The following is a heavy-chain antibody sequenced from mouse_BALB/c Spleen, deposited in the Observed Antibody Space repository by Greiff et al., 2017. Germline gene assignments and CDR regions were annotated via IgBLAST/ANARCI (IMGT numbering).Heavy chain of an antibody. J-gene: IGHJ3*01. D-gene: IGHD2-4*01. CDR1: GYAFTNYL. V-gene: IGHV1-54*01. CDR2: INPGSGGT. Sequence: VQLQQSGAELVRPGTSVKVSCKASGYAFTNYLIEWVKQRPGQGLEWIGVINPGSGGTNYNEKFKGKATLTADKSSSTAYMQLSSLTSDDSAVYYCARGSYDYDGGWFAYWGQGTLVTVSA. CDR3: ARGSYDYDGGWFAY.